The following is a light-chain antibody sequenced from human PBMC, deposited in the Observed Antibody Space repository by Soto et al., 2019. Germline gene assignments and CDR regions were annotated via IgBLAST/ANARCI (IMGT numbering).Light chain of an antibody. CDR1: GGRTDYA. Sequence: QLVLTQSPSASASLGASVKLTCTLSGGRTDYAIAWHQQQPEKGPRFLLKLNLDGSHIKGDGIPDRFSASSSGAERYLTISSLQSDDEAVYYCQSWGSAFRVFGGGTKLTVL. J-gene: IGLJ3*02. CDR3: QSWGSAFRV. V-gene: IGLV4-69*01. CDR2: LNLDGSH.